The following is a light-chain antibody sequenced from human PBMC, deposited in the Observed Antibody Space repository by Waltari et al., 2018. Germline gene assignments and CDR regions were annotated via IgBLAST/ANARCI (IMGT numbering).Light chain of an antibody. CDR3: QNHERLPAM. CDR1: QSGSRY. CDR2: GAS. V-gene: IGKV3-20*01. J-gene: IGKJ1*01. Sequence: EIVLTQSPGTLSLSPGERATLSCRASQSGSRYVAWYQQKPGQAPSRLIYGASSRATGIPDRFSGSGSGTDFSLTISRLEPEDFAVYYCQNHERLPAMFGQGTKVEIK.